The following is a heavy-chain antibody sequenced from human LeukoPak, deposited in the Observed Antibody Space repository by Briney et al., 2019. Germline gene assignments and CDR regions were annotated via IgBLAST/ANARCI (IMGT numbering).Heavy chain of an antibody. CDR2: ISTSSSYI. J-gene: IGHJ4*02. Sequence: GGSLRLSCAASGFTFSSYGMHWVRQAPGKGLEWVSSISTSSSYIYYADSVKGRFTISRDNAKNSVSLQMSTLRAEDTAVYYCARREGGSSWYYFDYWGQGTLVTVSS. V-gene: IGHV3-21*01. CDR1: GFTFSSYG. D-gene: IGHD6-13*01. CDR3: ARREGGSSWYYFDY.